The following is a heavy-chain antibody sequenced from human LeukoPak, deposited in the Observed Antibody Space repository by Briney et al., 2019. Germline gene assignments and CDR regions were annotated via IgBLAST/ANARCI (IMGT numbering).Heavy chain of an antibody. Sequence: SETLSLTCTVSGGPISTYYWSWIRQPPGKRLEWIGYISYSGGTNYNPSFKSRVTISVDTSKNQFSLKLTSVTAADTALYYCARADDRSGYFGGRFDSWGQGTLVTVSS. J-gene: IGHJ5*01. V-gene: IGHV4-59*01. CDR1: GGPISTYY. CDR2: ISYSGGT. CDR3: ARADDRSGYFGGRFDS. D-gene: IGHD3-22*01.